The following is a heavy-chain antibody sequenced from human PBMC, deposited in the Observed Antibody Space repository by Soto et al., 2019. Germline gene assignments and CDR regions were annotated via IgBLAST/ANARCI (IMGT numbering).Heavy chain of an antibody. V-gene: IGHV1-69*01. CDR3: ATVTSMVRGVIENWAYR. CDR2: IIPMYGPA. J-gene: IGHJ5*02. D-gene: IGHD3-10*01. CDR1: GGTFSSYA. Sequence: QVPLVQSGAEVKKPGSSVTVSCKASGGTFSSYAIHWVRQAPGQGLEWMGGIIPMYGPAKYAQRFQGRVTITADESTTTVYMELTSITSQDTDFYYCATVTSMVRGVIENWAYRWGHGTLVTVTS.